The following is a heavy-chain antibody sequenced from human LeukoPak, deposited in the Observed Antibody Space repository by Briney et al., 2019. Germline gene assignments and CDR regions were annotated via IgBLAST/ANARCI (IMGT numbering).Heavy chain of an antibody. Sequence: PGGTLRLSCAASGFTFSSYGMSWVRQAPGKGLEWVSAISGSGGSTYYADSVKGRFTISRDNSKNTLYLQMNSLRAEDTAIYYCARDERLLSLLKWGQGTLVTVSS. CDR1: GFTFSSYG. V-gene: IGHV3-23*01. J-gene: IGHJ4*02. CDR2: ISGSGGST. D-gene: IGHD3-3*01. CDR3: ARDERLLSLLK.